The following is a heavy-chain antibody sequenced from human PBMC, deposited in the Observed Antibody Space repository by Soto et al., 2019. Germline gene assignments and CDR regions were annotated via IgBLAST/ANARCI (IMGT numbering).Heavy chain of an antibody. V-gene: IGHV3-30*18. D-gene: IGHD5-12*01. CDR1: GFTFSSYG. CDR3: AKDAGGYSGYDDWFDP. CDR2: ISYDGSNK. J-gene: IGHJ5*02. Sequence: PGGSLRLSCAASGFTFSSYGMHWVRQAPGKGLEWVAVISYDGSNKYYADSVKGRFTISRDNSKNTLYLQMNSLRAEDTAVYYCAKDAGGYSGYDDWFDPWGQGTLVTVSS.